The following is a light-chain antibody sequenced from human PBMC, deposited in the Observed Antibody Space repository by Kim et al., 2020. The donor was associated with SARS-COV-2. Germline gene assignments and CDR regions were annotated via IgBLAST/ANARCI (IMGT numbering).Light chain of an antibody. V-gene: IGKV3-15*01. CDR3: QQYEKWTLT. CDR1: QSVNSN. J-gene: IGKJ4*01. Sequence: EVVMTQSPATLSVSPGERATLSCRASQSVNSNLAWYRQKPGQAPGLLIYGASTRATDIPARFSGSGSGTEFILTISSLQSEDSAVYYCQQYEKWTLTFGGGTKVEIK. CDR2: GAS.